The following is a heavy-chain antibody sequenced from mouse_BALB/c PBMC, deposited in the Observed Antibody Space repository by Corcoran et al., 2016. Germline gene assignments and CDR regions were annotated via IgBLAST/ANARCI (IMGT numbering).Heavy chain of an antibody. Sequence: EVQLQQSGPELVKPGASVKMSCKASGYTFTSYVMHWVKQKPGQGLEWIGYINPYNDGTKYNEKFKGKATLTSDKSSSTAYMELSSLTSEDSAVYYCARHGSSYLYAMDYWGQGTSVTVSS. CDR2: INPYNDGT. CDR3: ARHGSSYLYAMDY. J-gene: IGHJ4*01. CDR1: GYTFTSYV. V-gene: IGHV1S136*01. D-gene: IGHD1-1*01.